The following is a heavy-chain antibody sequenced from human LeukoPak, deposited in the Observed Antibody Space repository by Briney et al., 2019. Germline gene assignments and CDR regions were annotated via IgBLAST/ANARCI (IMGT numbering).Heavy chain of an antibody. Sequence: ASVKVSFKSSGYTFTAHAVHWVCQAPGQRLEWVGWINVANGDTGYSQKFQDRVTITRDKSASTGYMEMISLISEGTAVYYCASKPRGESRPFHYWGQGTLVSVSS. CDR3: ASKPRGESRPFHY. CDR1: GYTFTAHA. V-gene: IGHV1-3*01. CDR2: INVANGDT. J-gene: IGHJ4*02. D-gene: IGHD3-16*01.